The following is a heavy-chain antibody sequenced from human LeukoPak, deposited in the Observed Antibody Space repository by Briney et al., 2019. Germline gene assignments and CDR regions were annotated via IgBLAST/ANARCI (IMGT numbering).Heavy chain of an antibody. J-gene: IGHJ4*01. CDR2: RSIYNGNT. D-gene: IGHD6-6*01. CDR1: GYDFINYG. V-gene: IGHV1-18*01. CDR3: ARGGPFPSSSSSREYYLDY. Sequence: ASVKVSCKASGYDFINYGISWVRQAPGQGLEWMGWRSIYNGNTDYKLQGRVTMTTDTSTNTAYMEVRSLRSDDTAVYYCARGGPFPSSSSSREYYLDYWGHGTLVTVSS.